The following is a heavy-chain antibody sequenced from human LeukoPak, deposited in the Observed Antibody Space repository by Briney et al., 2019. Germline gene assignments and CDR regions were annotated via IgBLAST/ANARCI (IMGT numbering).Heavy chain of an antibody. CDR1: GYTFTGYY. CDR2: INPNSGGT. V-gene: IGHV1-2*02. Sequence: ASVKVSCKASGYTFTGYYMHWVRQAPGQGLEWMGWINPNSGGTNYAQKFQGRATMTRDTSISTAYMELSRLRSDDTAVYYCARDSEVATTHAFDIWGQGTMVTVSS. CDR3: ARDSEVATTHAFDI. J-gene: IGHJ3*02. D-gene: IGHD5-12*01.